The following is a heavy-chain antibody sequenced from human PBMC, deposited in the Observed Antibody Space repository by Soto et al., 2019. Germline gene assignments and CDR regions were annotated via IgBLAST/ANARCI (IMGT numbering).Heavy chain of an antibody. J-gene: IGHJ6*02. CDR3: AKDALERPYSDSYYYYGMDV. CDR2: ISGSGGST. CDR1: GFTFSSYA. Sequence: QPGGSLRLSCAASGFTFSSYAMSWVRQAPGKGLEWVSAISGSGGSTYYADSVKGRFTISRDNSKNTLYLQMNSLRAEDTAVYYCAKDALERPYSDSYYYYGMDVWGQGTTVTVSS. V-gene: IGHV3-23*01. D-gene: IGHD1-1*01.